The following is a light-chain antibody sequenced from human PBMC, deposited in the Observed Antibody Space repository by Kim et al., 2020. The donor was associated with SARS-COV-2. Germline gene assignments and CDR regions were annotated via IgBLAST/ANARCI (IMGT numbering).Light chain of an antibody. CDR2: AAS. CDR3: QQLNSYPLT. J-gene: IGKJ2*01. V-gene: IGKV1-9*01. Sequence: SASVGDRVTITCRASQGISSYLAWYQQKPGQAPKLLIYAASTLQSGVPSRFSGSGSGTEFTLTISSLQPEDFATYYCQQLNSYPLTFGQGTKLEI. CDR1: QGISSY.